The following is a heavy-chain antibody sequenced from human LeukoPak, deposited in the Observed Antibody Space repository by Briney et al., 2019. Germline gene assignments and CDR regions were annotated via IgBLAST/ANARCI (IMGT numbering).Heavy chain of an antibody. J-gene: IGHJ4*02. D-gene: IGHD5-24*01. Sequence: TGGSLRLSCSASGFTFSSYAMHWVRQAPGKGLEYVSGISSNGGSTYYADSVKGRFTISRDNSKNTLYLQMSSLRAEDTAVYYCVRARDGYRNWGQGTLVTVSS. CDR2: ISSNGGST. CDR1: GFTFSSYA. V-gene: IGHV3-64D*06. CDR3: VRARDGYRN.